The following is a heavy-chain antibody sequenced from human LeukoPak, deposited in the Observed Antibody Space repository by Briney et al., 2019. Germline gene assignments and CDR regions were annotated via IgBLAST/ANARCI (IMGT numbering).Heavy chain of an antibody. CDR1: GFTFSSHA. CDR3: AKGGANTTMVSGGADV. Sequence: GGSLRLSCAVSGFTFSSHAMNWVRQTPGKGLKWVSAISGTGGSTYYADSVKGRFTISRDNSKNTLYLQINSLRAEDTAVYYCAKGGANTTMVSGGADVWGQGTTVTVSS. V-gene: IGHV3-23*01. CDR2: ISGTGGST. J-gene: IGHJ6*02. D-gene: IGHD5-18*01.